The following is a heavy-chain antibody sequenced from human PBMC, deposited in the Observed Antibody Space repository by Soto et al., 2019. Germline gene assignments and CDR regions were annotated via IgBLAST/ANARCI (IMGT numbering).Heavy chain of an antibody. J-gene: IGHJ5*02. Sequence: ASVKVSCKASGYTFTSYGISWVRQAPGQGLEWMGWISAYNGNTNYAQKLQGRVTRTTDTSTSTAYMELRSLRSDDTAVYYCARAREHCSSTSCYPFDPWGQGTLVTVSS. CDR3: ARAREHCSSTSCYPFDP. CDR2: ISAYNGNT. D-gene: IGHD2-2*01. V-gene: IGHV1-18*04. CDR1: GYTFTSYG.